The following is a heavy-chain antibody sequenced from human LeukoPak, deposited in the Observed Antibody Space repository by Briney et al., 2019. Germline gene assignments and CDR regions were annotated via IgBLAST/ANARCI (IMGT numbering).Heavy chain of an antibody. Sequence: GGSLRLSCTASGFTFSTYWMHWVRQAPGKGLVWVSRINSDGNTRSYADSVKGRFTISRDNSKNTLYLQMNSLRAEDTAVYYCAKRSGYSSIPAFDIWGQGTMVTVSS. CDR3: AKRSGYSSIPAFDI. J-gene: IGHJ3*02. CDR2: INSDGNTR. CDR1: GFTFSTYW. V-gene: IGHV3-74*01. D-gene: IGHD5-18*01.